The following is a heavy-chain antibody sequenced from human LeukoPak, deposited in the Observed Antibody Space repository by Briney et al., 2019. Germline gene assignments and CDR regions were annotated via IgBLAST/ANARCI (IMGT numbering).Heavy chain of an antibody. CDR2: MHYDGRNI. J-gene: IGHJ4*02. V-gene: IGHV3-30*02. Sequence: GGSLRLSCATSEFSVGSNYMTWVRQAPGKGLEWVAFMHYDGRNILYADSVKGRFSISTDNTKNMVYLQMNSLRAEDTAVYYCARVSYGDYWGQGTLVTVSS. CDR3: ARVSYGDY. D-gene: IGHD5-18*01. CDR1: EFSVGSNY.